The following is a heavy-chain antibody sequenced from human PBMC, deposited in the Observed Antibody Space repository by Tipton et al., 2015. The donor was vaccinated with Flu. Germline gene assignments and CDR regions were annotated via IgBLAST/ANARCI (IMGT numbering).Heavy chain of an antibody. V-gene: IGHV4-59*12. CDR3: ARSGSYHHYYFDL. J-gene: IGHJ2*01. CDR1: GGSISDYY. CDR2: SSGSSGHT. D-gene: IGHD1-26*01. Sequence: LRLSCTVSGGSISDYYWSWIRQPPGKGLVWIAYSSGSSGHTNYNPSLQSRVTMSVDTSRNQFSLSLTSVTAADAAIYYCARSGSYHHYYFDLWGRGTLVSVSS.